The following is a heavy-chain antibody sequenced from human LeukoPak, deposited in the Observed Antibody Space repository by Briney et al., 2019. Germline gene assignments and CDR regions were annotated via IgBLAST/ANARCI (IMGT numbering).Heavy chain of an antibody. CDR1: GFSFSRYW. V-gene: IGHV3-7*01. CDR3: ARDKVGGPTKFDS. CDR2: IKPDGSEI. Sequence: PGGSLRLSCAASGFSFSRYWMSWVRQAPVRGLEWVANIKPDGSEIYYVDSVKGRFTISRDNAKNAAYLHMNSLRPEDTAIYYCARDKVGGPTKFDSWGQGIRVTVSS. D-gene: IGHD3-16*01. J-gene: IGHJ5*01.